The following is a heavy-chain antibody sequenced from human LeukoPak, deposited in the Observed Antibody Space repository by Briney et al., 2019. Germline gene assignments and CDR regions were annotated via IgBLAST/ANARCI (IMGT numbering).Heavy chain of an antibody. CDR3: ARMAYYYDSSAYYYSGWFDP. J-gene: IGHJ5*02. D-gene: IGHD3-22*01. CDR1: GGSISSYY. CDR2: IYYSGST. V-gene: IGHV4-59*01. Sequence: SETLSLTCTVSGGSISSYYWSWIRQPPGKGLEWIGYIYYSGSTNYNPSLKSRVTISLDTSKNQFSLKLSSVTAADTAVYYCARMAYYYDSSAYYYSGWFDPWGQGTLVTVSS.